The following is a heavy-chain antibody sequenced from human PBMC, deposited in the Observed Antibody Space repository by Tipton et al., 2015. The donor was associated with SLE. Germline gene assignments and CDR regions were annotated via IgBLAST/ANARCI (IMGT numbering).Heavy chain of an antibody. CDR2: IHFSGST. V-gene: IGHV4-61*02. CDR1: GGSISTSSYY. J-gene: IGHJ3*02. CDR3: AREADGFDM. Sequence: TLSLTCTVSGGSISTSSYYWGWIRQPAGKGLEWIGRIHFSGSTYYNPSLKSRVSMSVDTSKSQFSLTVSSVTAADTAVYYCAREADGFDMWGQGTMVTVSS.